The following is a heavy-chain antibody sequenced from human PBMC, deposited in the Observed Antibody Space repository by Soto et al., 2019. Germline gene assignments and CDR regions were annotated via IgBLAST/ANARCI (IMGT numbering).Heavy chain of an antibody. Sequence: GASVKVSCKASGYTFTSYAMHWVRQAPGQRLEWMGWINAGNGNTKYSQKFQGRVTITRDTSASTAYMELSSLRSEDTAVYYCATEDGVRDIALIPAAIDAMDVWGQGTTVTVSS. J-gene: IGHJ6*02. CDR1: GYTFTSYA. CDR3: ATEDGVRDIALIPAAIDAMDV. V-gene: IGHV1-3*01. CDR2: INAGNGNT. D-gene: IGHD2-2*01.